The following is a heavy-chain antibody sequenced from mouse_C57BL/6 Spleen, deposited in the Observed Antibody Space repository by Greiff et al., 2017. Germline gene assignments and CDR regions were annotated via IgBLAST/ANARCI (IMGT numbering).Heavy chain of an antibody. J-gene: IGHJ3*01. CDR1: GYTFTDYN. Sequence: EVQLQQSGPELVKPGASVKIPCKASGYTFTDYNMDWVKQSHGKSLEWIGDINPNNGGTIYNQKFKGKATLTVAKSSSTAYMELRSLTSEDTAVYYCARGDYYGSSYWFAYWGQGTLVTVSA. D-gene: IGHD1-1*01. V-gene: IGHV1-18*01. CDR2: INPNNGGT. CDR3: ARGDYYGSSYWFAY.